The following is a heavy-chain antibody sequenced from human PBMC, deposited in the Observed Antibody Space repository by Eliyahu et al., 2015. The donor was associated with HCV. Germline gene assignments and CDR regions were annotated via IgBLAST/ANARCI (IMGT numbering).Heavy chain of an antibody. CDR1: GFTFDXSA. J-gene: IGHJ3*01. CDR3: AREGPRNDRDNFYNDALDF. Sequence: EVQLVESGGAVVQPGGSLRLSCAASGFTFDXSAMHWVRQAPGKGLEWVSLISWDGVSSYHIDSVKGRFTISRDNGKNSLYLQMSSLRLEDTAVYYCAREGPRNDRDNFYNDALDFWGQGTMVTVSS. CDR2: ISWDGVSS. V-gene: IGHV3-43D*03. D-gene: IGHD3-16*02.